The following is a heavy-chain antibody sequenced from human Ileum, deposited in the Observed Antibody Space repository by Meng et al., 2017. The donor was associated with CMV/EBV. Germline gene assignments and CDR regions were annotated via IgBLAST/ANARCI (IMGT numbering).Heavy chain of an antibody. D-gene: IGHD3-22*01. J-gene: IGHJ6*02. V-gene: IGHV3-11*01. CDR3: AKALDNYDVSGYYHYYYYAMDV. CDR2: ISSSGSTI. CDR1: GFTFSDYY. Sequence: GGSLRLSCAASGFTFSDYYMSWIRQAPGKGLEWVSYISSSGSTIFYADSVKGRFTISRDNAKNSLYLQMNSLRPEDTALYYCAKALDNYDVSGYYHYYYYAMDVWGQGTTVTVSS.